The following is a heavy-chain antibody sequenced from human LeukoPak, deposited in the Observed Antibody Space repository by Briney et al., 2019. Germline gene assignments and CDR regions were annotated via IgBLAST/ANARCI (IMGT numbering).Heavy chain of an antibody. V-gene: IGHV1-69*06. CDR3: ARSTRGLPYCGDGCYPTFGF. CDR1: GGTFTNYA. D-gene: IGHD2-21*02. J-gene: IGHJ4*02. CDR2: IIPIFDTA. Sequence: SVKVSCKASGGTFTNYAINWVRQAPGQGRQWMGRIIPIFDTANYAQKLQGRVTITADKSTSTAYMDLTSLTSEDTAVYHCARSTRGLPYCGDGCYPTFGFWGQGTLVTVSS.